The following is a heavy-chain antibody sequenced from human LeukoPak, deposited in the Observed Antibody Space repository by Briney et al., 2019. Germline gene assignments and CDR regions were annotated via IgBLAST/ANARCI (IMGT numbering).Heavy chain of an antibody. D-gene: IGHD3-10*01. CDR3: ASSYGSGSYYPPFDY. CDR1: GFTFSSYA. V-gene: IGHV3-30*04. Sequence: GGSLRLSCAASGFTFSSYAMHWVRQDPGKGLEWVAVISYDGSNKYYADSVKGRFTISRDNSKNTLYLQMNSLRAEDTAVYYCASSYGSGSYYPPFDYWGQGTLVTVSS. J-gene: IGHJ4*02. CDR2: ISYDGSNK.